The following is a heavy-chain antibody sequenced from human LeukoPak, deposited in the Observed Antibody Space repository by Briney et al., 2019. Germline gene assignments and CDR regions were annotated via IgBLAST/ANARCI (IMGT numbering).Heavy chain of an antibody. CDR3: ARAKYSSSSEDWFDP. J-gene: IGHJ5*02. V-gene: IGHV1-69*04. CDR1: GGTFSSYA. CDR2: IIPILGIA. Sequence: SVKVSCKASGGTFSSYAISWVRQAPGQGLEWMGRIIPILGIANYAQKFQGRVTITADKSTSTAYMELSSLGSEDTAVYYCARAKYSSSSEDWFDPWGQGTLVTVSS. D-gene: IGHD6-13*01.